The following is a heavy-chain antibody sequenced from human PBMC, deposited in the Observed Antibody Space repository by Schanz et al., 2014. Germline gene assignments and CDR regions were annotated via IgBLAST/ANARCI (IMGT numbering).Heavy chain of an antibody. D-gene: IGHD5-12*01. CDR3: ARKVVATIGGYYDN. V-gene: IGHV3-23*04. CDR2: MNESHSTI. Sequence: VRLVESGGGLVEPGGSLRLSCAASGFSFSSYAMGWVRQARGKGLEWVSAMNESHSTIYYADSVRGRFTISRDNAENTLFLQMNSLRAEDTAVYYCARKVVATIGGYYDNWGQGTLVIVSS. CDR1: GFSFSSYA. J-gene: IGHJ4*02.